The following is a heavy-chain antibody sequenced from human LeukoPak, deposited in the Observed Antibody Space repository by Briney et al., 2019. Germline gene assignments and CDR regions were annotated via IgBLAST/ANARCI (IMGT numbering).Heavy chain of an antibody. Sequence: SETLSPTCTVSGGSISSGDYYWSWIRQPPGKGLEWIGYIYYSGSTYYNPSLKSRVTISVDTSKNQFSLKLSSVTAADTAVYYCARETTPGAFDPWGQGTLVTVSS. CDR1: GGSISSGDYY. J-gene: IGHJ5*02. CDR2: IYYSGST. D-gene: IGHD1-14*01. CDR3: ARETTPGAFDP. V-gene: IGHV4-30-4*01.